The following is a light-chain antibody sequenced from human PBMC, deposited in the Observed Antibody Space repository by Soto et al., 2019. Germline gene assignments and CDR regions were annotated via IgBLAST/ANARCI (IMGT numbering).Light chain of an antibody. Sequence: QSVLTQPPSASGTPGQRVTMSCSGSSSNIGSNTVNWYQQLPGTAPKLLIYSSNQRPSGVPDRFSGSKSGTSASLAISGLQSEDEAEYYCVVWDDSLTGPVFGGGTKVTVL. CDR3: VVWDDSLTGPV. J-gene: IGLJ2*01. V-gene: IGLV1-44*01. CDR1: SSNIGSNT. CDR2: SSN.